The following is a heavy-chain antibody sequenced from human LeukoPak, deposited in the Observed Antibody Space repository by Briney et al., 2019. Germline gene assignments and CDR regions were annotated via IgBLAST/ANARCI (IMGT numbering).Heavy chain of an antibody. CDR2: IYRGGPT. D-gene: IGHD4-17*01. Sequence: QAGGSLRLSCAASGLTVSSNYMSWVRQAPGKGLELVSVIYRGGPTYYADSVKGRFTISRDNSKNTLYLQMNSLRAEDTAVYYCARDSYVDSEAVRWFDPWGQGTLVTVSS. J-gene: IGHJ5*02. CDR3: ARDSYVDSEAVRWFDP. CDR1: GLTVSSNY. V-gene: IGHV3-66*01.